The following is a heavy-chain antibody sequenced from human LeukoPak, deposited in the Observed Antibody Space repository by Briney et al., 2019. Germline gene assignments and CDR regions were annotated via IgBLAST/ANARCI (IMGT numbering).Heavy chain of an antibody. CDR2: IYHSGST. CDR1: GGSISSGGYY. D-gene: IGHD2-2*01. V-gene: IGHV4-30-2*01. CDR3: AREGYCSSTSCFA. J-gene: IGHJ5*02. Sequence: PSETLSLTCTVSGGSISSGGYYWSWIRQLPGKGLEWIGYIYHSGSTYYNPSLKSRVTISVDRSKNQFSLKLSSVTAADTAVYYCAREGYCSSTSCFAWGQGTLVTVSS.